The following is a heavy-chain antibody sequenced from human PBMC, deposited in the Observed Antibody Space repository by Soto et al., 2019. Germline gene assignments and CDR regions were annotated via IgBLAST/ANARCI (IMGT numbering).Heavy chain of an antibody. D-gene: IGHD3-16*02. CDR3: AKALGELSPESYDY. Sequence: GGSLSVSYAAAGVYFSNFVMRWVRPRPAKGLEWVAFNSYDGINKYYADSVKGRFTVSRDSGKKTLYLQMNNLRPEDTAVYFCAKALGELSPESYDYWGQGALVTVSS. J-gene: IGHJ4*02. V-gene: IGHV3-30*18. CDR1: GVYFSNFV. CDR2: NSYDGINK.